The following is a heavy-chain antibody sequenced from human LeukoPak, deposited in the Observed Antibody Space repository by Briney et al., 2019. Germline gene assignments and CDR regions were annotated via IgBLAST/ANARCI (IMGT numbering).Heavy chain of an antibody. Sequence: ASVKVSCKASGYTFTSYGISWVRQAPGQGLEWMGWISAYNGNTNYAQKLQGRATMTTDTSTSTAYMELRSLRSDDTAVYYCARVPKYCSGGSCYPDNYYFDYWGQGTLVTVSS. CDR2: ISAYNGNT. J-gene: IGHJ4*02. CDR1: GYTFTSYG. V-gene: IGHV1-18*04. CDR3: ARVPKYCSGGSCYPDNYYFDY. D-gene: IGHD2-15*01.